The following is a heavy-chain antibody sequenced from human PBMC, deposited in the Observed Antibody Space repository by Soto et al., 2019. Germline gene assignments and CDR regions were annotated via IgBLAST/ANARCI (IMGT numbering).Heavy chain of an antibody. CDR3: ARANNTVRARRYYVMDV. CDR1: GFTFSSYS. V-gene: IGHV3-21*01. CDR2: ISSSSSYI. Sequence: GWSLRLSCAASGFTFSSYSMNWVRQAPGKGLEWVSSISSSSSYIYYADSVKGRFTISRENAKNSLYLQMNSLRAEDTAVYYCARANNTVRARRYYVMDVCGQGTPVT. J-gene: IGHJ6*02. D-gene: IGHD3-10*01.